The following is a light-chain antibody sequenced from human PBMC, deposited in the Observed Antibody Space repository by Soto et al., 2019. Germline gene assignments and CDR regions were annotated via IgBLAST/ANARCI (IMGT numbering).Light chain of an antibody. CDR2: SAS. J-gene: IGKJ3*01. V-gene: IGKV1-39*01. Sequence: DIQMTQSPPSLSASVGDRVTISCRASQSISDYLNWYQQKPGKAPKLQIYSASSLQSGVPSRFSGSASGTDFTLTISSLQPEDFATYYCQQSFSTPRYTFGPGTKVDI. CDR3: QQSFSTPRYT. CDR1: QSISDY.